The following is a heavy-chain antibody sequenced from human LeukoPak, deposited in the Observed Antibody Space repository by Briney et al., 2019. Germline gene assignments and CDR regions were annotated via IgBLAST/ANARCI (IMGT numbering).Heavy chain of an antibody. D-gene: IGHD3-22*01. V-gene: IGHV3-23*01. Sequence: PGGSLRLSCAASGFTFSSYAMSWVRQAPGKGLEWVSAISGSGGSTYYADSVKGRFTISRDNSKNTLYLQMNSQRGEDTPVYYCAKGDDSSGYYHHPPPYYFDYWGQGTLVTVSS. CDR2: ISGSGGST. CDR1: GFTFSSYA. J-gene: IGHJ4*02. CDR3: AKGDDSSGYYHHPPPYYFDY.